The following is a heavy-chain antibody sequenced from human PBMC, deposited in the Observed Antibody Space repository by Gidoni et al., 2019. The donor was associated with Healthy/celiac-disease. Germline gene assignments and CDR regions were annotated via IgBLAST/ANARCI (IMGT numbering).Heavy chain of an antibody. CDR3: ARDQSDYYGSGSYC. V-gene: IGHV3-48*01. D-gene: IGHD3-10*01. Sequence: EVQLVESGGGLVQPGGSLRLSCAASGFTFSSYSMNWVRQAPGKGLEWVSYISSSSSTIYYADSVKGRFTISRDNAKNSLYLQMNSLRAEDTAVYYCARDQSDYYGSGSYCWGQGTLVTVSS. CDR1: GFTFSSYS. CDR2: ISSSSSTI. J-gene: IGHJ4*02.